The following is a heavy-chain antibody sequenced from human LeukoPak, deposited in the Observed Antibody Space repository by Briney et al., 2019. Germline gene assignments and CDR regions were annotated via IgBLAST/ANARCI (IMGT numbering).Heavy chain of an antibody. CDR2: IYYSGST. V-gene: IGHV4-39*01. CDR3: ARAGLGNRFDP. CDR1: GGSISSSSYY. Sequence: SETLSLTCTVSGGSISSSSYYWGWIRQPPGKGLEWIGSIYYSGSTYYNPSLKSRVTISVDTSKNQFSLKLSSVTAADTAVYYCARAGLGNRFDPWGQGTLVTVSS. D-gene: IGHD3-22*01. J-gene: IGHJ5*02.